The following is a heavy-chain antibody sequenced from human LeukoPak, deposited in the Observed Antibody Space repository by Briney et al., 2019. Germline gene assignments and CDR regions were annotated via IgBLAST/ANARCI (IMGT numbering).Heavy chain of an antibody. Sequence: GGSLRLSCAASGFTFSSYEMNWVRQAPGKGLEWVSYISSSGSTIYYADSVKGRFTISRDNAKNSLYLQMNSLRAEDTAVYYCARGGILGVFDYWGQGTLVTVSS. V-gene: IGHV3-48*03. CDR3: ARGGILGVFDY. CDR2: ISSSGSTI. D-gene: IGHD3-9*01. J-gene: IGHJ4*02. CDR1: GFTFSSYE.